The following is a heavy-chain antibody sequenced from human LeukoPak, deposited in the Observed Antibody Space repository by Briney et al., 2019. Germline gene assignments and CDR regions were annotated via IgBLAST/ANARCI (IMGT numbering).Heavy chain of an antibody. D-gene: IGHD3-9*01. CDR1: GFTFSSYE. CDR2: ISSSGSTI. Sequence: AGGSLRLSCAASGFTFSSYEMNWVRQAPGKGLEWVSYISSSGSTIYHADSVKGRFTISRDNAKNSLYLQMNSLRAEDTAVYYCARDPAYYDILTGPKAFDIWGQGTMVTVSS. CDR3: ARDPAYYDILTGPKAFDI. V-gene: IGHV3-48*03. J-gene: IGHJ3*02.